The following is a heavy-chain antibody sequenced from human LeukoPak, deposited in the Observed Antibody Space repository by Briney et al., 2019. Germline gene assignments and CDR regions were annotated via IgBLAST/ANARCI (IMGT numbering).Heavy chain of an antibody. CDR1: GGSISGYY. CDR2: IFSSGRN. V-gene: IGHV4-4*07. D-gene: IGHD3-16*01. Sequence: SETLSLTCNVSGGSISGYYWSWIRQPAGKGLEWMGRIFSSGRNNYNPSLKSRLMVAVDPSKNQFSLRLSSVTAADTAVYYCAREAGDYDAGGHPPTPYYFDLWGQGTLVTVSS. CDR3: AREAGDYDAGGHPPTPYYFDL. J-gene: IGHJ4*02.